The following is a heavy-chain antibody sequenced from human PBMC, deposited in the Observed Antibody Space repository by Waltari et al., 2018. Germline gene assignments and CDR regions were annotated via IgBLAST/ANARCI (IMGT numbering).Heavy chain of an antibody. CDR3: ARHERSDFDY. J-gene: IGHJ4*02. CDR1: GYSISSGYY. Sequence: QVQLQESGPGLVKPSETLSLTCAVSGYSISSGYYWGWIRQPPGKGLEWIGSIYHSGSTYYNPSLKSRVTISVDTSKNQFSLKLSSVTAADTAVYYCARHERSDFDYWGQGTLVTVSS. CDR2: IYHSGST. V-gene: IGHV4-38-2*01.